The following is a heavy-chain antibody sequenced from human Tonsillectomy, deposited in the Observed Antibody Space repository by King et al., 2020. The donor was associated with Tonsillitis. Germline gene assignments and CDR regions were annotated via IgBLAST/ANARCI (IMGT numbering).Heavy chain of an antibody. D-gene: IGHD2-2*01. V-gene: IGHV3-15*01. CDR1: GFTFSNAW. Sequence: VQLVESGGGLVKPGGSLRLSCAASGFTFSNAWMSWVRQAPGKGLEWVGRINSKTDGATTDYAAPVKGRFTISRDDSKNTLYLQMNSLKTEDTAVYYCTTDRYYALAYWGQGTLVTVSS. J-gene: IGHJ4*02. CDR3: TTDRYYALAY. CDR2: INSKTDGATT.